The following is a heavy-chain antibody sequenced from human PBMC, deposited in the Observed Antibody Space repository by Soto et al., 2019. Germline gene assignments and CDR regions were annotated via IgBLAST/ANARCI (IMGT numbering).Heavy chain of an antibody. Sequence: TLSLTCSVSGRSITTDGYYWSWVRQHPGKALEWIGFVFFSGSTYYNPSLKSRVAMSLDRSKNQFSLESTSLTAADTGVYYCAGQPSYGDPMDYWGRGTLVTVS. CDR3: AGQPSYGDPMDY. V-gene: IGHV4-31*03. J-gene: IGHJ4*02. CDR2: VFFSGST. D-gene: IGHD4-17*01. CDR1: GRSITTDGYY.